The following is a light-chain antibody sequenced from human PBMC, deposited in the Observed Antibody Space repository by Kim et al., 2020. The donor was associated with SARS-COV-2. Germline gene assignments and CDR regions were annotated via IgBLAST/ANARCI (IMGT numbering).Light chain of an antibody. V-gene: IGLV3-21*04. CDR3: QVWDTSSDYQYV. Sequence: PGKTARITSGGDNIGSNSVHWYQKQSDQAPVLVMYFDSDRPAEIPERFSADKSGNTATLTINKVEAGDEADYYCQVWDTSSDYQYVFGTGTKVTVL. CDR2: FDS. CDR1: NIGSNS. J-gene: IGLJ1*01.